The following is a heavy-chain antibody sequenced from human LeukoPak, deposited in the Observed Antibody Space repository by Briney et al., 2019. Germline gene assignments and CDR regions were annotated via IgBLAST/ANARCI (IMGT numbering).Heavy chain of an antibody. Sequence: SQTLSLTCTVSSGSISSGGYYWSWIRQHPGKGLEWIVYIYYSGSTYYNPSLKSRVTISVDTSKNQFSLKLSSVTAADTAVYYCASERFLRIPDAFDIWGQGTMVTVSS. V-gene: IGHV4-31*03. CDR2: IYYSGST. CDR3: ASERFLRIPDAFDI. CDR1: SGSISSGGYY. J-gene: IGHJ3*02. D-gene: IGHD3-3*01.